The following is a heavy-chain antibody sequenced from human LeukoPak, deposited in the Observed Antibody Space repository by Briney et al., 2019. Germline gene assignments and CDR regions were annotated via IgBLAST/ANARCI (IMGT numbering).Heavy chain of an antibody. Sequence: GGSLRLSCEASGFTFSTYPMHWVRQAPDKGLEWVAMISHHGSNEYYADSVKGRFTISRDNSKNTVYLQMNNPRVEDTAIYYCARVHDTTGYYHYFDSWGQGTLVTVSS. V-gene: IGHV3-30*14. J-gene: IGHJ4*02. CDR2: ISHHGSNE. CDR1: GFTFSTYP. D-gene: IGHD3-9*01. CDR3: ARVHDTTGYYHYFDS.